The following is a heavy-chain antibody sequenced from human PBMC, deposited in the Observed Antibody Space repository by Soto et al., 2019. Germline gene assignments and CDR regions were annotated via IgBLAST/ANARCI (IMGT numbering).Heavy chain of an antibody. CDR3: AKDWGSSGWYTDWFDP. Sequence: QVQLVESGGGVVQPGRSLRLSCPASGFTFSSYGMHWVRQAPGKGLEWVAVISYDGSNKYYADSVKGRFTISRDNSKNTLYLQMNSLRAEDTAVYYCAKDWGSSGWYTDWFDPWGQGTLVTVSS. V-gene: IGHV3-30*18. CDR1: GFTFSSYG. CDR2: ISYDGSNK. D-gene: IGHD6-19*01. J-gene: IGHJ5*02.